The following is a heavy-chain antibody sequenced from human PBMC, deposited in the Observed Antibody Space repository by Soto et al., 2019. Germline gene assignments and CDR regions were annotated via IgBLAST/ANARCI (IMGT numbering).Heavy chain of an antibody. CDR3: ARGPSGDKIDY. V-gene: IGHV4-30-4*01. CDR2: IYDGGTT. J-gene: IGHJ4*02. D-gene: IGHD7-27*01. CDR1: GGSFSPNY. Sequence: PSETLSLTCTVSGGSFSPNYWSWIRQSPDKGLEWIGHIYDGGTTYSSPSLKGRVTISADTSETQFSLKLSSVSAADTAVYYCARGPSGDKIDYWGQGIQVTVSS.